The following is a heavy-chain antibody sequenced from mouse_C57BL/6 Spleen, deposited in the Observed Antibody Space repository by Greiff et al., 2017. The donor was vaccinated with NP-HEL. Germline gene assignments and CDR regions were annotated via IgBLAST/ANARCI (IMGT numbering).Heavy chain of an antibody. CDR2: INPSNGGT. J-gene: IGHJ4*01. V-gene: IGHV1-53*01. CDR1: GYTFTSYW. D-gene: IGHD1-1*01. CDR3: ARKGITTVVATGAMDY. Sequence: QVQLQQPGTELVQPGASVKLSCKASGYTFTSYWMHWVKQRPGQGLEWIGNINPSNGGTNYNEKFKSKATLTVDKSSSTAYMQLSSRTSEDSAVDYCARKGITTVVATGAMDYWGQGTSVTVSS.